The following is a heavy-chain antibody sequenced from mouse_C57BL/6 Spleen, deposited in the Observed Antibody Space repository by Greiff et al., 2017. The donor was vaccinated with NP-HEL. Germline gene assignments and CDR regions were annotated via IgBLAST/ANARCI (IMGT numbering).Heavy chain of an antibody. D-gene: IGHD3-3*01. CDR1: GYSITSGYY. CDR2: ISYDGSN. Sequence: EVQRVESGPGLVKPSQSLSLTCSVTGYSITSGYYWYWIRQFPGNKLEWMGYISYDGSNNYNPSLKNRISITRDTSKNQFFLKLNSVTTEDTATYYCARGGLRRRDYFDYWGQGTTLTVSS. J-gene: IGHJ2*01. CDR3: ARGGLRRRDYFDY. V-gene: IGHV3-6*01.